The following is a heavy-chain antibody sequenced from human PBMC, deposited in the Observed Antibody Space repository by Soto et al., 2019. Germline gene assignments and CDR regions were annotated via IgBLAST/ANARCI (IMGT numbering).Heavy chain of an antibody. CDR3: AREEALTGYYFYYGMDV. Sequence: ASVKVSCKASGYTFTSYYMHWVRQAPGQGLEWMGIINPSGGSTSYAQKFQGRVTMTRDTSTSTVYMELSSLRSEDTAVYYCAREEALTGYYFYYGMDVWGQGTTVTVSS. CDR2: INPSGGST. V-gene: IGHV1-46*01. D-gene: IGHD3-9*01. CDR1: GYTFTSYY. J-gene: IGHJ6*02.